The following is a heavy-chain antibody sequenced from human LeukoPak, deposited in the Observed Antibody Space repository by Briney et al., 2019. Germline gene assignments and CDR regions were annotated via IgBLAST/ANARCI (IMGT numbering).Heavy chain of an antibody. CDR2: FDPEDGET. D-gene: IGHD3-22*01. CDR3: ATDYYDSNGYGNFDY. V-gene: IGHV1-24*01. CDR1: GYTLTELS. J-gene: IGHJ4*02. Sequence: ASVKVSCKVSGYTLTELSMHWVRQAPGKGLEWMGGFDPEDGETIYAQKFQGRVTMTEDTSTDTAYMELSSLRSEDTAVYYCATDYYDSNGYGNFDYWGQGTLVTVSS.